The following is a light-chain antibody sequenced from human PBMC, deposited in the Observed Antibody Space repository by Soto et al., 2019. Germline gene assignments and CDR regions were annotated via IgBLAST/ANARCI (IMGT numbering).Light chain of an antibody. CDR2: GNS. CDR3: QSYDSSLSGSNV. J-gene: IGLJ1*01. CDR1: SSNNGAGYD. V-gene: IGLV1-40*01. Sequence: QSVLTQPPSVSGAPGERVTISCTGSSSNNGAGYDVHWYQQLPGTAPKLLIYGNSNPPSRGPERFSGSKSGTSASPAITGLQAEDEDDYYCQSYDSSLSGSNVFGTGTKVTVL.